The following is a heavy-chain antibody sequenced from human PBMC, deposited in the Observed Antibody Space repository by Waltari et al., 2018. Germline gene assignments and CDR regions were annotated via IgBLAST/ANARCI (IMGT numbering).Heavy chain of an antibody. CDR1: GYTSTSYY. CDR2: INPSGGST. V-gene: IGHV1-46*01. D-gene: IGHD3-3*01. Sequence: QVQLVQSGAEVKKPGASVKVSCKASGYTSTSYYMHCVRQAPGQGLEWMGIINPSGGSTSYAQKFQGRVTMTRDTSTSTVYMELSSLRSEDTAVYYCARDIQPRPFSEYYDFWSGSFGMDVWGQGTTVTVSS. CDR3: ARDIQPRPFSEYYDFWSGSFGMDV. J-gene: IGHJ6*02.